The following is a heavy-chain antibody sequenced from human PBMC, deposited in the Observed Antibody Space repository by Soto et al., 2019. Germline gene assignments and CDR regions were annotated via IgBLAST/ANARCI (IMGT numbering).Heavy chain of an antibody. CDR3: ARDGNPGYSGYDSVITTSSPFDY. CDR1: GGTFSSYT. CDR2: IIPILGIA. J-gene: IGHJ4*02. V-gene: IGHV1-69*04. Sequence: ASVKVSCKASGGTFSSYTISWVRQAPGQGLEWMGRIIPILGIANYAQKFQGRVTITADKSTSTAYMELSSLRSEDTAVYYCARDGNPGYSGYDSVITTSSPFDYWGQGTLVTVSS. D-gene: IGHD5-12*01.